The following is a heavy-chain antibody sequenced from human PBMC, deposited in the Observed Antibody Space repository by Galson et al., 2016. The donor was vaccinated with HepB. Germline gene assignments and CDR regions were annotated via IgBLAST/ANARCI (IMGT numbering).Heavy chain of an antibody. CDR1: GGSITSDFFY. CDR2: IYKNGRT. V-gene: IGHV4-39*02. Sequence: SETLSLTCTVSGGSITSDFFYWGWIRQTPGKGLEWIGSIYKNGRTYYKPSLESRLTISVETSRTHLSLTLTSVTAADTAIYYCAIRADIAAARTVGEFFQPWAQGTLVIVSS. J-gene: IGHJ1*01. CDR3: AIRADIAAARTVGEFFQP. D-gene: IGHD6-13*01.